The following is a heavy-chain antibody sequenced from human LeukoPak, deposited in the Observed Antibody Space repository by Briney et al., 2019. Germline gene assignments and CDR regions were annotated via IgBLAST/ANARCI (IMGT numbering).Heavy chain of an antibody. CDR3: ARGGLQMATYFDY. J-gene: IGHJ4*02. CDR1: GGSISSSSYY. Sequence: SETLSLTCTVSGGSISSSSYYWGWIRQPPGKGLEWIGSIYYSGSTYYNPSLKSRVTISVDTSKNQFSLKLSSVAAADTAVYYCARGGLQMATYFDYWGQGTLVTVSS. V-gene: IGHV4-39*01. CDR2: IYYSGST. D-gene: IGHD5-24*01.